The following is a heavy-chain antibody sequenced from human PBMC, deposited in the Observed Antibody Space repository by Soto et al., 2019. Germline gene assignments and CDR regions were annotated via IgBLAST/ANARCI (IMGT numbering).Heavy chain of an antibody. CDR3: ARGYLDVRYFDWLLSSTDY. Sequence: QVQLVQSGAEVKKPGASVKVSCKASGYTFTSYDINWVRQATGQGLEWMGWMNPNSGNTGYAQKFQGRVTMTRNTSISTAYMELSSLRSEDTAVYYCARGYLDVRYFDWLLSSTDYWGQGTLVTVSS. J-gene: IGHJ4*02. D-gene: IGHD3-9*01. CDR1: GYTFTSYD. CDR2: MNPNSGNT. V-gene: IGHV1-8*01.